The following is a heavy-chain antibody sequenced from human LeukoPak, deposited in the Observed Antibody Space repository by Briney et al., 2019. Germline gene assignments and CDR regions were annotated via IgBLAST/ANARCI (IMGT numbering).Heavy chain of an antibody. J-gene: IGHJ2*01. V-gene: IGHV4-39*01. CDR2: FYYSEST. Sequence: KPSETLSLTCTVSGGSISSSRYYCGWIRQPPGKGLEWHGNFYYSESTSYSPSIRSRVTLSVDTSKSRLSLKLSSVTAADSVVYYCARRPPKYTYGRGSAWVGASRWFFDLWGRGTLVTVSS. D-gene: IGHD4/OR15-4a*01. CDR1: GGSISSSRYY. CDR3: ARRPPKYTYGRGSAWVGASRWFFDL.